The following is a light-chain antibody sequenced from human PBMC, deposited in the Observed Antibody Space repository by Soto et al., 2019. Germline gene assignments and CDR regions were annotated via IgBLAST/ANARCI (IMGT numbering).Light chain of an antibody. CDR2: SNN. Sequence: QSVLTQPPSASGAPGQRVTISCSGSSSNVGRNTANWYQHLPGTAPKLLVYSNNQRPSGVPDRCSGSKSGTSASLAISGRQPEDEADYYCAAWDNSLNGVVFGGGTKLTVL. J-gene: IGLJ2*01. CDR3: AAWDNSLNGVV. CDR1: SSNVGRNT. V-gene: IGLV1-44*01.